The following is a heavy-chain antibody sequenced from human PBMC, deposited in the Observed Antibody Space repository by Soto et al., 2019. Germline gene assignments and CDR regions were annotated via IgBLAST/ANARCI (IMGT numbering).Heavy chain of an antibody. D-gene: IGHD1-1*01. CDR2: INPSGGST. J-gene: IGHJ4*02. V-gene: IGHV1-46*01. CDR3: ARRNQLQTGTISTFDY. Sequence: ASVKVSCKASGYTFTSYYMHWVRQAPGQGLEWMGIINPSGGSTSYAQKFQGRVTMTRDTSTSTVYMELSSLRSEDTAVYYCARRNQLQTGTISTFDYWGQGTLVTVSS. CDR1: GYTFTSYY.